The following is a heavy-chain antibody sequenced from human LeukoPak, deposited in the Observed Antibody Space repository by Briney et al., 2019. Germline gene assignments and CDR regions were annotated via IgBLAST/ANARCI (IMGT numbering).Heavy chain of an antibody. Sequence: GGSLRLSCAASGFTFSNFGMHWVRQAPGKGLEWVAVIAHDGSIKYYADSVKGRFTVSRDNSYNTLYLQMDSLRAEDTAVYYCARVSPEIVVVTGTGAPDYWGQGTLVTVSP. D-gene: IGHD2-21*02. J-gene: IGHJ4*02. CDR1: GFTFSNFG. V-gene: IGHV3-30*03. CDR3: ARVSPEIVVVTGTGAPDY. CDR2: IAHDGSIK.